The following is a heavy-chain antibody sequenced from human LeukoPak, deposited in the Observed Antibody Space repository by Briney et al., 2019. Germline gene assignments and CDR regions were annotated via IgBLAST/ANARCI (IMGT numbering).Heavy chain of an antibody. V-gene: IGHV3-15*01. CDR1: GFTFSNAW. CDR2: IKSKTDGGTT. D-gene: IGHD3-22*01. J-gene: IGHJ4*02. CDR3: NTQTAYYYDSSGYLH. Sequence: GGSLRLSCAASGFTFSNAWMSWVRQAPGKGLEWVGRIKSKTDGGTTDYAAPVKGRFTISRDDSKNTLYLQMNSLKTEDTAVYYCNTQTAYYYDSSGYLHWGQGTLVTVSS.